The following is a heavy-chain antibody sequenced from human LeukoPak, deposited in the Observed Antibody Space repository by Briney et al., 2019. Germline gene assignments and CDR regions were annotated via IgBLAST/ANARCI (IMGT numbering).Heavy chain of an antibody. CDR2: ISDSGGST. J-gene: IGHJ4*02. CDR1: GFIFSTYA. D-gene: IGHD3-10*01. CDR3: ARALSFVDY. Sequence: GGSLRLSCAASGFIFSTYAMSWVRQAPGKGLEWVSVISDSGGSTYYADSVKGRFTISRDNAKNTLYLQMNSLRAEDTAVYYCARALSFVDYWGQGTLVTVSS. V-gene: IGHV3-23*01.